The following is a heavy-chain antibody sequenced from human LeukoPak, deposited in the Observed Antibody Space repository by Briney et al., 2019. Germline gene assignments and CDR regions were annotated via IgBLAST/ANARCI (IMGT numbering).Heavy chain of an antibody. J-gene: IGHJ6*02. Sequence: GGSLRLSCAASGFTFANYNFNWVRQAPGKGLEWVSYISSTSSTIYYADSMKGRFTISRDNAKNSLYLQMNSLRAEDTAMYYCARDPPHGMDVWGQGTTVTVSS. CDR3: ARDPPHGMDV. V-gene: IGHV3-48*01. CDR1: GFTFANYN. CDR2: ISSTSSTI.